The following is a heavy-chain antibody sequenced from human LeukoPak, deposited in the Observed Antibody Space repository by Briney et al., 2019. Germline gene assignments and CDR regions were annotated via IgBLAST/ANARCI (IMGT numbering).Heavy chain of an antibody. CDR1: GYTLTELS. CDR3: ARGLTGTTYYYYMDV. CDR2: INPNSGGT. V-gene: IGHV1-2*02. J-gene: IGHJ6*03. Sequence: GASVKVSCKVSGYTLTELSMHWVRQAPGQGLEWMGWINPNSGGTNYAQKFQGRVTMTRDTSISTAYMELSRLRSDDTAVYYCARGLTGTTYYYYMDVWGKGTTVTVSS. D-gene: IGHD1-7*01.